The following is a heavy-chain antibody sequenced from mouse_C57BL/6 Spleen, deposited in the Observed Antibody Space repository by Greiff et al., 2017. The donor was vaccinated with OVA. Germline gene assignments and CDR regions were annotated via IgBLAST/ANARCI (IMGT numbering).Heavy chain of an antibody. CDR2: ISYDGSN. J-gene: IGHJ3*01. CDR1: GYSITSGYY. Sequence: EVKLMESGPGLVKPSQSLSLTCSVTGYSITSGYYWNWIRQFPGNQLEWMGYISYDGSNNYNPSLKNRISITRDTSKNQFFLKLNSVTTEDTATYYCARDYGNSFAYWGQGTLVTVSA. V-gene: IGHV3-6*01. CDR3: ARDYGNSFAY. D-gene: IGHD2-1*01.